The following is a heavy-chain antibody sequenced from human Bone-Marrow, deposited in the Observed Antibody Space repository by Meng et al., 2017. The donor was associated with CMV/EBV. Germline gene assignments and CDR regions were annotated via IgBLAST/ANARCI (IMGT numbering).Heavy chain of an antibody. Sequence: SETLSLTCTVSGGSISSSSYYWGWIRQPPGKGLECIGSIYYSGRTSYNPSLKSRVTIPVDTSKNQFSLKLSSVTAADTAVYYCARENDAGYYFDYWGQGTLVPVAS. CDR2: IYYSGRT. CDR1: GGSISSSSYY. V-gene: IGHV4-39*07. CDR3: ARENDAGYYFDY. J-gene: IGHJ4*02. D-gene: IGHD3-10*01.